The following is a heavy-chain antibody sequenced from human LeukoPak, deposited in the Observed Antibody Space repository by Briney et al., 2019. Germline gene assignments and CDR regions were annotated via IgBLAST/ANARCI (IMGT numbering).Heavy chain of an antibody. CDR1: GGSISSYY. J-gene: IGHJ4*02. CDR2: IYYSGST. V-gene: IGHV4-59*01. D-gene: IGHD4-17*01. Sequence: SETLSLTCTVSGGSISSYYWSWIQQPPGKGLEWIGYIYYSGSTNYNPSLKSRVTISVDTSKNQFSLKLSSVTAADTAVYYCARGIHDYGDYGGWYYFDYWGQGTLVTVSS. CDR3: ARGIHDYGDYGGWYYFDY.